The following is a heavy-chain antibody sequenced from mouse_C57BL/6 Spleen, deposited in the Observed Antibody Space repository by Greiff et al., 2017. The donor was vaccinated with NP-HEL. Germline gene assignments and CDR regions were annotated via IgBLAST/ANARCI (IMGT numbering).Heavy chain of an antibody. Sequence: VQLQQSGPGLVKPSQSLSLTCSVTGYSITSGYYWNWIRQFPGNKLEWMGYISYDGSNNYNPSLKNRISITRDTSKNQFFLKLNSVTTEDTATYYCARPITTVGAMDYWGQGTSVTVSS. V-gene: IGHV3-6*01. CDR1: GYSITSGYY. J-gene: IGHJ4*01. CDR2: ISYDGSN. CDR3: ARPITTVGAMDY. D-gene: IGHD1-1*01.